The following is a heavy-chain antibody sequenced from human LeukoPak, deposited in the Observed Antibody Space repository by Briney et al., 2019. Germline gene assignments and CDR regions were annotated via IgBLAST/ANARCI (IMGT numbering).Heavy chain of an antibody. J-gene: IGHJ4*02. D-gene: IGHD3-16*02. CDR2: IYHSGST. V-gene: IGHV4-4*02. CDR3: ARSSYYDYVWGSYRYGPFDY. CDR1: GGSISSSNW. Sequence: SGTLSLTCAVSGGSISSSNWWSGGRPPPGKGREGIGEIYHSGSTKYNPSLKRRVTISVHKSKNQFSLKLSSVPAADTAVYYCARSSYYDYVWGSYRYGPFDYWGQGTLVTVSS.